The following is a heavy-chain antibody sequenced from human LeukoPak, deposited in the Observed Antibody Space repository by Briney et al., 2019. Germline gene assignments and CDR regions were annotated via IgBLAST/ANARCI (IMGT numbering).Heavy chain of an antibody. D-gene: IGHD3-3*01. J-gene: IGHJ4*02. V-gene: IGHV3-23*01. CDR3: AKAGVYDFWSGYYPLDY. CDR2: FSGMGGST. Sequence: PGGSLRLSCAATGFTFSSYAMSWVRQVPGKGLGWVSAFSGMGGSTYYADSVKGRFPISRDNSKNTLYLQMNSLRAEDTAVYYCAKAGVYDFWSGYYPLDYWGQGTLVTVSS. CDR1: GFTFSSYA.